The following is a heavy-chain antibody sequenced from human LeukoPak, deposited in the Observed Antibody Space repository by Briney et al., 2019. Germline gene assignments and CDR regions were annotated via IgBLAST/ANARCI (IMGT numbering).Heavy chain of an antibody. V-gene: IGHV4-30-2*01. CDR3: ARDRVAAAGLREGFDP. D-gene: IGHD6-13*01. CDR1: GGSISSGGYS. Sequence: SQTLSLTCAVSGGSISSGGYSWSWIRQPPGKCLEWIGYIYHSGSTYYNPSLKSRVTISVDRSKNQFSLKLSSVTAADTAVYYCARDRVAAAGLREGFDPWGQGTLVTVSS. J-gene: IGHJ5*02. CDR2: IYHSGST.